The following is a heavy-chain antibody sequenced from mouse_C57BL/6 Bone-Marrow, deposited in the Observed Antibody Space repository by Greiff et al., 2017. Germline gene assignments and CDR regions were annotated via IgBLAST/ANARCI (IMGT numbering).Heavy chain of an antibody. CDR1: GFSFNTYA. D-gene: IGHD1-1*01. Sequence: DVQLVESGGGLVQPKGSLKLSCAASGFSFNTYAMNWVRQAPGKGLEWVARIRSKSNNYATYYADSVKDRFTISRDDSESMLYLQMNNLKTEDTAMYYCVRQGYGSSHWYFDVWGTGTTVTVSS. J-gene: IGHJ1*03. CDR3: VRQGYGSSHWYFDV. V-gene: IGHV10-1*01. CDR2: IRSKSNNYAT.